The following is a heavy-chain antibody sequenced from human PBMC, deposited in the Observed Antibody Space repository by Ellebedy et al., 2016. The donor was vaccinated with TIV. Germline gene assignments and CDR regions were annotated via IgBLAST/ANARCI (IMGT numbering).Heavy chain of an antibody. CDR2: IEQFGTER. CDR1: GFSFSSYW. CDR3: VRDEA. V-gene: IGHV3-7*01. J-gene: IGHJ3*01. Sequence: GESLKISXIGSGFSFSSYWMSWVRQAPGKGLEWVANIEQFGTERHYVESVEGRFTISRDNVKNSLYLQMNSLRVEDTAVYYCVRDEAWGQGTMVTVSS.